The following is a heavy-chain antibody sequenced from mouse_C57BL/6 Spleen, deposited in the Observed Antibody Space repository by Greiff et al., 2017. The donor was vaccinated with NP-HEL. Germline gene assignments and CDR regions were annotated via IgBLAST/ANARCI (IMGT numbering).Heavy chain of an antibody. CDR2: IDPEDGET. CDR1: GFNIKDYY. Sequence: EVQLVESGAELVKPGASVKLSCTASGFNIKDYYMHWVKQRTEQGLEWIGRIDPEDGETKYAPKFQGKATITADTSSNTAYLQLSSLTSEDTAVYYCAVYYGSSYVFDYWGQGTTLTVSS. D-gene: IGHD1-1*01. J-gene: IGHJ2*01. V-gene: IGHV14-2*01. CDR3: AVYYGSSYVFDY.